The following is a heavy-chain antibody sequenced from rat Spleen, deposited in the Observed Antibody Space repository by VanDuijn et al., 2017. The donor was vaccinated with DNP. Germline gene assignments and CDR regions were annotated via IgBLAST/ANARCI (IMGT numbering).Heavy chain of an antibody. Sequence: EVQLVESGGGPVQPGRSLKLSCTASGFSFSRFYMAWVRQAPKTGLEWVATISTSGNTTYYQDSVKGRFTVSRDNAKNSLYLQMNSLRSEDTAIYYCATHGFGYFDYWGQGVVVTVSS. D-gene: IGHD4-3*01. CDR2: ISTSGNTT. V-gene: IGHV5-25*01. J-gene: IGHJ2*01. CDR3: ATHGFGYFDY. CDR1: GFSFSRFY.